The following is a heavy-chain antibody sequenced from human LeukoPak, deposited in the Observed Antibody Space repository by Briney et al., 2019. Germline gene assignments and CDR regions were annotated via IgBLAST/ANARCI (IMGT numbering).Heavy chain of an antibody. CDR3: AKAPDSSGFPSYFDS. CDR1: GFTFSTFA. CDR2: LSDSAVSS. D-gene: IGHD3-22*01. Sequence: GGSLRLSCAVSGFTFSTFAMNWVRQAPGKGLEWVSSLSDSAVSSYYADSVKGRFTISRDNSKNTLYLQMNSLRAEDTATYYCAKAPDSSGFPSYFDSWGQGTLVTVSS. V-gene: IGHV3-23*01. J-gene: IGHJ4*02.